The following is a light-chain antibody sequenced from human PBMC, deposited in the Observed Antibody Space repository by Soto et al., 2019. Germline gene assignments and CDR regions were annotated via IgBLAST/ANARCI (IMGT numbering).Light chain of an antibody. V-gene: IGKV1-39*01. J-gene: IGKJ1*01. Sequence: DIQLTQSPSSLSASVGDRFTITCRASQTIGGYLNWYQQKPGKAPKALIYAASNVQNGVPSRFSGSGSGTGFTLTISSLRPEDFATYFCQQSYNTPWTFGQGTKVDI. CDR1: QTIGGY. CDR3: QQSYNTPWT. CDR2: AAS.